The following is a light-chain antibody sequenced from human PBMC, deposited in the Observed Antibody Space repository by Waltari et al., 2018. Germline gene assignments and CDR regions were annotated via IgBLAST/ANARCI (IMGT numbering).Light chain of an antibody. Sequence: EIVLTQSPGTLSLSPGERATLSCRASQSVSSSYLAWYQQKPGQAPRLLIDGASSRATGIPDRFGGSGSGTDFTLTISRLEPEDFAVYYCQQYGSSPTFGGGTKVEIK. V-gene: IGKV3-20*01. J-gene: IGKJ4*01. CDR3: QQYGSSPT. CDR1: QSVSSSY. CDR2: GAS.